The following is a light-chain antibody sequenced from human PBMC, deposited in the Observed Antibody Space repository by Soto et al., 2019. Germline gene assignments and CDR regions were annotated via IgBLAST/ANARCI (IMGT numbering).Light chain of an antibody. Sequence: EIVLTQSPATLSLSPGERATLSCRASQNVANYLDWYQQKPGQAPRLLIYESSNRATGIAARFSGSGSGTDFTRTISSLEPEDFAVYYWQQRSNWPQTVGQGTKVDIK. CDR2: ESS. J-gene: IGKJ1*01. V-gene: IGKV3-11*01. CDR3: QQRSNWPQT. CDR1: QNVANY.